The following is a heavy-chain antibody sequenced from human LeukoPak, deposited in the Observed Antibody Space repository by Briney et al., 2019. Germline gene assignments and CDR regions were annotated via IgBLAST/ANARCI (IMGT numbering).Heavy chain of an antibody. V-gene: IGHV3-30*04. CDR2: ISYDGSNK. D-gene: IGHD5-18*01. CDR3: ARDKNTAMAFDY. J-gene: IGHJ4*02. Sequence: PGRSLRLSCAASGFTFSSYAMRWVRQAPGKGLEWVAVISYDGSNKYYADSVKGRFTISGDNSKNTLYLQMNSLRAEDTAVYYCARDKNTAMAFDYWGQGTLVTVSS. CDR1: GFTFSSYA.